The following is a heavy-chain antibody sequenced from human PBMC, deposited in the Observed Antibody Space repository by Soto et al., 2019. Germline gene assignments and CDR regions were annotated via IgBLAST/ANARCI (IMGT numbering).Heavy chain of an antibody. CDR2: INHSGST. J-gene: IGHJ6*02. CDR1: GGTFSGYY. Sequence: PSETLSLTCAVYGGTFSGYYWSGIRQPPGKGLEWIGEINHSGSTNYNPSLKSRVTISVDTSKNQFPLKLSSVTAADTAVYYCARGRYYDYVWGSYPRLVDYGMDVWGQGTTVTVSS. CDR3: ARGRYYDYVWGSYPRLVDYGMDV. V-gene: IGHV4-34*01. D-gene: IGHD3-16*02.